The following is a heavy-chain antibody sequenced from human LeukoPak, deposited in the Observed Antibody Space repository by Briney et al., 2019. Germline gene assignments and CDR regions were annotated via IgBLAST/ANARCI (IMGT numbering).Heavy chain of an antibody. CDR1: RFTFSNYA. V-gene: IGHV3-23*01. CDR3: ARDPGYSYGSGC. D-gene: IGHD5-18*01. Sequence: GGTLRLSCAASRFTFSNYAMIWVRQAPGKGLEWVSAISGSGGSTYYADSVKGRFTISRDNSKNTLYLQMNSLRAEDTAVYYCARDPGYSYGSGCWGQGTLVTVTS. CDR2: ISGSGGST. J-gene: IGHJ4*02.